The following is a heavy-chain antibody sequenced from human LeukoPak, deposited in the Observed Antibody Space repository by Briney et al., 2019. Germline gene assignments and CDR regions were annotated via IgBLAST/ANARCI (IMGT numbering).Heavy chain of an antibody. CDR2: IYYSGSP. CDR3: ARGMPYAGRSPIYYFDY. D-gene: IGHD2-2*01. V-gene: IGHV4-59*08. J-gene: IGHJ4*02. CDR1: GGSISSYY. Sequence: SETLSLTCTISGGSISSYYWSWIRQPPGKGLEWIGYIYYSGSPNYNPSLKSRVTISVDTSKNQFSLKLSSVTAADTAVYYCARGMPYAGRSPIYYFDYWGQGTLVTVSS.